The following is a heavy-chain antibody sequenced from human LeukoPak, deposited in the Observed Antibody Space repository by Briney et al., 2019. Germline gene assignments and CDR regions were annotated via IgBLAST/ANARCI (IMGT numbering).Heavy chain of an antibody. CDR2: INHDGGDA. V-gene: IGHV3-74*01. J-gene: IGHJ3*02. CDR3: ARGGYSHAFDI. Sequence: GGSLRLSCGASGFTFSPFWMHWVRQSPGKGLVWVSRINHDGGDAIYADSVKGRFAISRDNAKNTLYLQMNSLRADDTAVYYCARGGYSHAFDIWGQGTTVTVSS. CDR1: GFTFSPFW. D-gene: IGHD2-21*01.